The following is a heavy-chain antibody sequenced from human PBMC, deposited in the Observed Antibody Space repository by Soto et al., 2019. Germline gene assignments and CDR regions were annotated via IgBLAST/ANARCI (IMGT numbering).Heavy chain of an antibody. V-gene: IGHV1-8*01. CDR1: GYTFTSYD. Sequence: QVQLVQSGAEVKKPGASVKVSCKASGYTFTSYDINWVRQATGQGLEWMGWMNPNSGNTVYAQKFQDRVTMTRNTTISTAYIELSSLRSADTAVYYCARERNMYGMDVWGQGTTVTVSS. CDR3: ARERNMYGMDV. CDR2: MNPNSGNT. J-gene: IGHJ6*02. D-gene: IGHD1-1*01.